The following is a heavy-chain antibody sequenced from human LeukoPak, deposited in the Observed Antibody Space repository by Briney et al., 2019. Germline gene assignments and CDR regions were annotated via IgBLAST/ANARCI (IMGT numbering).Heavy chain of an antibody. CDR2: MNPNSGNT. V-gene: IGHV1-8*01. J-gene: IGHJ6*03. D-gene: IGHD1-7*01. Sequence: ASVKVSCKASGYTFTSYDINWVRQATGQGLEWMGWMNPNSGNTGYAQKFQGRVTMTRNTSKSTAYMELSSLRSEDTAVYYCARAPINWNYGSYYYYMDVWGKGTTVTVSS. CDR1: GYTFTSYD. CDR3: ARAPINWNYGSYYYYMDV.